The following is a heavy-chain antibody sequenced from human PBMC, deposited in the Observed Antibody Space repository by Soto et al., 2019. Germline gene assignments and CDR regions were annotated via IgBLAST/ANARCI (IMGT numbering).Heavy chain of an antibody. Sequence: SETLSLTCTVSGGSISSYYWSWIRQPPGKGLEWIGYIYYSGSTNYNPSLKSRVTISVDTSKNQFSLKLSSVTAADTAVYYCARSIDDMIATAGAFDIWGQGTMVTVSS. V-gene: IGHV4-59*01. J-gene: IGHJ3*02. CDR1: GGSISSYY. D-gene: IGHD6-13*01. CDR3: ARSIDDMIATAGAFDI. CDR2: IYYSGST.